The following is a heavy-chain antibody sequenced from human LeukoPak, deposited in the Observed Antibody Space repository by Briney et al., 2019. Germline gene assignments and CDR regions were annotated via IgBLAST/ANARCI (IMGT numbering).Heavy chain of an antibody. CDR2: IYTSGST. J-gene: IGHJ6*03. Sequence: SETLSLTRTVSGVAISSYYWSWIRQPARKGVGWIGRIYTSGSTNYNPPPKSRVTMSVDTSKNQFSLKLSSVTAADTAVYYCARDYRRVVVVPAASARYYYYYYMDVWGKGTTVTVSS. CDR1: GVAISSYY. D-gene: IGHD2-2*01. V-gene: IGHV4-4*07. CDR3: ARDYRRVVVVPAASARYYYYYYMDV.